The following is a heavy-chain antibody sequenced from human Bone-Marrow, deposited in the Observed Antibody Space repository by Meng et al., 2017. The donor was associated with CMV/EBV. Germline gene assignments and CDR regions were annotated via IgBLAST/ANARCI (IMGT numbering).Heavy chain of an antibody. CDR3: ARRGGSYLDPIDY. J-gene: IGHJ4*02. D-gene: IGHD1-26*01. Sequence: GGPLRLSCAASKFSFSNYSVSWVRQAPGKGLEWISYISSGSSIMFYADSVRGRFTISRDNAKNSLYLQMNSLGPEDTAVYYCARRGGSYLDPIDYWGQGTLVTVSS. CDR1: KFSFSNYS. CDR2: ISSGSSIM. V-gene: IGHV3-48*04.